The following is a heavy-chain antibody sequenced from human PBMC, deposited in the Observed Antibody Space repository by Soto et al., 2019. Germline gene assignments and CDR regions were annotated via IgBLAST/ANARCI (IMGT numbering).Heavy chain of an antibody. D-gene: IGHD6-6*01. CDR1: GGSMSGYY. Sequence: QVQLQESGPGLVKPSETLSLTCRVSGGSMSGYYWSWVRLAPGKGLEWIGYVYYTGSTNSNPSLRSRVSIPVDTSTKHFSLSLSLVTAAYTAVYFCARSIAVPSGHIDHWGQGIRVTISS. CDR3: ARSIAVPSGHIDH. V-gene: IGHV4-59*01. CDR2: VYYTGST. J-gene: IGHJ4*02.